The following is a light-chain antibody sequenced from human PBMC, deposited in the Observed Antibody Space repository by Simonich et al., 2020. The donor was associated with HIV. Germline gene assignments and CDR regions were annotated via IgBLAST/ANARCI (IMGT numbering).Light chain of an antibody. CDR2: LGS. CDR1: QSLLHSNGYNY. J-gene: IGKJ4*01. Sequence: IVMTQSPLSLPVTPGEPASISCRSSQSLLHSNGYNYLDWYLQKPGQSPQLLIYLGSNRASGVPDRFSGSGSGTDFTLKISRVEAEDVGVYYCMQAVQTPPTFGGGTKVEIK. V-gene: IGKV2-28*01. CDR3: MQAVQTPPT.